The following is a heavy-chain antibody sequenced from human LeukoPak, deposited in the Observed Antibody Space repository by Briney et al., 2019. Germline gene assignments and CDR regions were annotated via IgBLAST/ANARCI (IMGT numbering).Heavy chain of an antibody. CDR1: GFTFSSYS. V-gene: IGHV3-21*01. CDR2: ISSSSSYI. D-gene: IGHD3-22*01. J-gene: IGHJ4*02. CDR3: ARDVTYYDSSGYYFY. Sequence: GGSLRLSCAASGFTFSSYSMNWVRQAPGKGLEWVSSISSSSSYIYYADSVKGRFTISRDNAKNSPYLQMNSLRAEDTAVYYCARDVTYYDSSGYYFYWGQGTLVTVSS.